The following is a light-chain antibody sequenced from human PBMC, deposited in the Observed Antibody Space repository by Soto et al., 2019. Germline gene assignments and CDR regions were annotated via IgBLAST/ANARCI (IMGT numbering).Light chain of an antibody. V-gene: IGLV2-23*02. CDR2: EVN. Sequence: QSALTHPASASGSPGQSITISCTGTSSNVGSYKLVSWYQQQPGKAPKLMIFEVNKRPSGVSNRFSGSKSGNTASLTISGLKVEDEADYYCCSSGGSPTYVFGTGTKVTVL. CDR3: CSSGGSPTYV. J-gene: IGLJ1*01. CDR1: SSNVGSYKL.